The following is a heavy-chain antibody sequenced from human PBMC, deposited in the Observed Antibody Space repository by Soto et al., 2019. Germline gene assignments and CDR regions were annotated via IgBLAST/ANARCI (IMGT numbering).Heavy chain of an antibody. J-gene: IGHJ4*02. V-gene: IGHV3-23*01. D-gene: IGHD3-22*01. CDR3: AKDRVPNDSSGYYSIALDD. CDR1: GFTFRKYA. Sequence: EVPLLESGGGLVQPGGPLRLSCAASGFTFRKYAMSWVRQVPGKGPEWVSAIDSGGGGTYYADSVKGRFTISRDNSKTTLYLQMNSLRAEDTAVYYCAKDRVPNDSSGYYSIALDDWGQGTLVTVSS. CDR2: IDSGGGGT.